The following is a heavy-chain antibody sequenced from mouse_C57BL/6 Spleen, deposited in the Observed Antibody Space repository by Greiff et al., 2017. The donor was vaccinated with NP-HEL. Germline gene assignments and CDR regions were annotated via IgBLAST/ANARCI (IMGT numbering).Heavy chain of an antibody. J-gene: IGHJ1*03. Sequence: QVQLQQSGPELVKPGASVKISCKASGYAFSSSWMNWVKQRPGKGLEWIGRIYPGAGDTNYNGKFKGKATLTADKSSSTAYMQLSSLTSDDSAVYYGARYSRYVDVWGTGTTVTVSS. V-gene: IGHV1-82*01. CDR1: GYAFSSSW. D-gene: IGHD5-1*01. CDR3: ARYSRYVDV. CDR2: IYPGAGDT.